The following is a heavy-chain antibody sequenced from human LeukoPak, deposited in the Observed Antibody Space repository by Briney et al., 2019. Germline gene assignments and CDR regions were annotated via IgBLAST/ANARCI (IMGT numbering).Heavy chain of an antibody. J-gene: IGHJ6*03. CDR2: ISGRGGST. CDR1: GFTFSSYA. V-gene: IGHV3-23*01. D-gene: IGHD6-19*01. CDR3: AKGSSGWYSIYYYYYMDV. Sequence: GGSLRLSCAASGFTFSSYAMSWVSQAPGKGLEWVSAISGRGGSTYYADSVKGRFTISRDNSKNTLYLQMNSLRAEDTAVYYCAKGSSGWYSIYYYYYMDVWGKGTTVTVSS.